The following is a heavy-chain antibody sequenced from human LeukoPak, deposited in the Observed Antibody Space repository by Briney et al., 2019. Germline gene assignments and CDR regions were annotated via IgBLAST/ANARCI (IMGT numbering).Heavy chain of an antibody. CDR1: GFTVSSYW. J-gene: IGHJ6*03. CDR3: ARDGRYSSGWYPPFGYYYYYMDV. CDR2: IKQDGSEK. D-gene: IGHD6-19*01. Sequence: PGGSLRLSCAASGFTVSSYWMSWVRQAPGKGLEWVANIKQDGSEKYHVDSVKGRFTISRDNATDSLYLQMNSLRAEDTAVYYCARDGRYSSGWYPPFGYYYYYMDVGGKGTTVTISS. V-gene: IGHV3-7*01.